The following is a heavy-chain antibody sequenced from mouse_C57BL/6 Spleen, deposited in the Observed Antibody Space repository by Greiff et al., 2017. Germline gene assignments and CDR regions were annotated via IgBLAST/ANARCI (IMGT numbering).Heavy chain of an antibody. CDR3: ARVYGRSHYFDY. V-gene: IGHV1-69*01. CDR2: IDPSDSYT. Sequence: QVQLQQPGAELVMPGASVKLSCKASGYTFTSYWMHWVKQRPGQGLEWIGEIDPSDSYTNYNQKFKGKSTLTVDKSSSTAYMQLSSLTSEDSAVYYCARVYGRSHYFDYWGQGTTLTVSS. D-gene: IGHD1-1*01. CDR1: GYTFTSYW. J-gene: IGHJ2*01.